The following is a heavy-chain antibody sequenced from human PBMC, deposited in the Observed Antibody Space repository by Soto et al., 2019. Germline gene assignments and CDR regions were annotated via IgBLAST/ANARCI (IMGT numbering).Heavy chain of an antibody. D-gene: IGHD3-3*01. V-gene: IGHV1-18*01. Sequence: ASVKVSCKASGYTFASYGISWVRQAAGQGLEWMGWISAYNGNTNYAQKLQGRVTMTTDTSTSTAYMELRSLGSHDTAVYYCETDWRSLQGVVITGLDVWGQGPTLTVSS. CDR3: ETDWRSLQGVVITGLDV. CDR2: ISAYNGNT. J-gene: IGHJ6*02. CDR1: GYTFASYG.